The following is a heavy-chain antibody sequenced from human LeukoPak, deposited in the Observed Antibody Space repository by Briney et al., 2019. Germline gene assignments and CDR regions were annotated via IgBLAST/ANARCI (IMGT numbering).Heavy chain of an antibody. V-gene: IGHV4-4*02. CDR1: GGSISSSNW. CDR2: IYHSGST. Sequence: PSGTLSLTCAVSGGSISSSNWWSWVRQPPGKGLEWIGEIYHSGSTNYNPSLKSRVTISVDKSKKQFSLRLRSVTAADTAVYYCATDPQTGTTGYWGQGTLVTVSS. J-gene: IGHJ4*02. D-gene: IGHD1-1*01. CDR3: ATDPQTGTTGY.